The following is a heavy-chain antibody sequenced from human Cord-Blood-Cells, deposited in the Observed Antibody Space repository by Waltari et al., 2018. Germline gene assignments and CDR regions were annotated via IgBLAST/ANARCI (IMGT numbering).Heavy chain of an antibody. V-gene: IGHV4-59*01. Sequence: SETLSLTCTVSGGSISSYYWSWIRQPPGKGLEWIGYIYYSGSTNYNPSLKSRVTISVDTSKNQFSLKLSSVTAADTAVYYCARAGSGSYYYYYGMDVWGQGTTVTVSS. J-gene: IGHJ6*02. CDR2: IYYSGST. CDR3: ARAGSGSYYYYYGMDV. D-gene: IGHD3-10*01. CDR1: GGSISSYY.